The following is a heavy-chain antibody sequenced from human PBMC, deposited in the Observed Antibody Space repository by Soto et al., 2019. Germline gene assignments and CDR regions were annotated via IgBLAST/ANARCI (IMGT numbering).Heavy chain of an antibody. V-gene: IGHV3-23*01. D-gene: IGHD6-19*01. J-gene: IGHJ4*02. Sequence: EVQLLESGGGLVQPGGSLRLSCAASGFTFSSYAMSWVRQAPGKGLEWVSAISGSGGSTYYADSVKGRFTISRDNSKNPLYLQMNSLRAEDTAVYYCAKVERIAVAVPLDYWGQGTLVTVSS. CDR3: AKVERIAVAVPLDY. CDR1: GFTFSSYA. CDR2: ISGSGGST.